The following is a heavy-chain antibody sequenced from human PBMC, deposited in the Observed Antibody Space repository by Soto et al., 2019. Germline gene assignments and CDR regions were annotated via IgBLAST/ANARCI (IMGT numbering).Heavy chain of an antibody. D-gene: IGHD5-18*01. V-gene: IGHV3-30*18. CDR2: ISYDGSNK. J-gene: IGHJ4*02. CDR3: AKDEGEIQLWLQSDY. Sequence: PGGSLRLSCAASGFTFSSYGMHWVRQAPGKGLEWVAVISYDGSNKYYADSVKGRFTISRDNSKNTLYLQMNSLRAEDTAVYYCAKDEGEIQLWLQSDYWGQGTLVTVSS. CDR1: GFTFSSYG.